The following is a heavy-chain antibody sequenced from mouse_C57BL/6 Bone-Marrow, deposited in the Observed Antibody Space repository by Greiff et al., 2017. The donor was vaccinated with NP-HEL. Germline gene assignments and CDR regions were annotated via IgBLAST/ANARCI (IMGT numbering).Heavy chain of an antibody. J-gene: IGHJ4*01. CDR3: TRGRGDGSSYNYYAMDY. Sequence: EVQLQQSGTVLARPGALVKMSCKTSGYTFTSYWRHWVKQRPGRGLEWKGAIYPGNGDTSYNQKFKGKAKLTAVTSASTAYMELSSLTNEDSAVYYCTRGRGDGSSYNYYAMDYWGQGTSVTVSS. CDR1: GYTFTSYW. V-gene: IGHV1-5*01. D-gene: IGHD1-1*01. CDR2: IYPGNGDT.